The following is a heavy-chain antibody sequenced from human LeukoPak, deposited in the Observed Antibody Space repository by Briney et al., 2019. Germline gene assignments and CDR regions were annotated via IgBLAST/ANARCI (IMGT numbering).Heavy chain of an antibody. J-gene: IGHJ4*02. CDR1: GISFSNYS. V-gene: IGHV3-21*01. CDR2: ISSSSRFI. Sequence: GGSLRLSCAASGISFSNYSMNWVRQAPGKGLEWVSLISSSSRFIYYGDSVKGRFTISRDNAKNTLYLQMNSLRAEDTAAYYCARDQNYWGQGTLVTVSS. CDR3: ARDQNY.